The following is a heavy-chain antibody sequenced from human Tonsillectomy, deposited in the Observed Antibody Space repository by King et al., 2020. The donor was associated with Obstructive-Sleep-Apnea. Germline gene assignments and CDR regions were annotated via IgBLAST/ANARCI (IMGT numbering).Heavy chain of an antibody. CDR2: INHSGST. Sequence: VQLQQWGAGLLKPSEPLSLACAVYGGSFSDYYWSWIRQPPGKGLEWIGEINHSGSTNYSPSLKSRVTISVDMSKNQFSLKLTSVTAADTAVYYCARGSGAADVNWFDPWGQGALVTVSS. CDR1: GGSFSDYY. V-gene: IGHV4-34*01. CDR3: ARGSGAADVNWFDP. D-gene: IGHD6-13*01. J-gene: IGHJ5*02.